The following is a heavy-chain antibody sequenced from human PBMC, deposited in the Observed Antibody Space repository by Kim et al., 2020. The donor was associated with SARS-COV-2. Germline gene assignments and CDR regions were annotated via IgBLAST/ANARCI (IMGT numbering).Heavy chain of an antibody. CDR3: ARGSSAAGDSNWFDP. J-gene: IGHJ5*02. Sequence: PSLRSRVVISVDTSNNRFSLKMTSVAAADTAIYYCARGSSAAGDSNWFDPWGQGILVTVSS. V-gene: IGHV4-59*09. D-gene: IGHD3-22*01.